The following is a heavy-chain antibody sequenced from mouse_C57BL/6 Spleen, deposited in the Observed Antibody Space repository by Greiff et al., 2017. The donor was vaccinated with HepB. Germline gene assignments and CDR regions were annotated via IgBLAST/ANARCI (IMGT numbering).Heavy chain of an antibody. D-gene: IGHD1-1*02. CDR1: GYAFSSSW. J-gene: IGHJ2*01. CDR3: ARRGIMGGYYFDY. V-gene: IGHV1-82*01. Sequence: VQLQQSGPELVKPGASVKISCKASGYAFSSSWMNWVKQRPGKGLEWIGRIYPGDGDTNYNGKFKGKATLTADKSSSTAYMQLSSLTSEDSAVYFCARRGIMGGYYFDYWGQGTTLTVSS. CDR2: IYPGDGDT.